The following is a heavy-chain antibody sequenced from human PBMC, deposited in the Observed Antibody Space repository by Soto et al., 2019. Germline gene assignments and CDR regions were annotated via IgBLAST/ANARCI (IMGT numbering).Heavy chain of an antibody. CDR2: INPNSGGT. CDR1: GFTFTGYL. J-gene: IGHJ5*02. Sequence: QVQLVQSGAEVKKPGASVKVSCKASGFTFTGYLIHWVRQAPGQGLEWMGWINPNSGGTDYAQKFQGRVTMTRDTFISPAYMEPSRLTSDDTAVYFGAREGTSPDWFDTWGQGTLVTVSS. D-gene: IGHD2-2*01. CDR3: AREGTSPDWFDT. V-gene: IGHV1-2*02.